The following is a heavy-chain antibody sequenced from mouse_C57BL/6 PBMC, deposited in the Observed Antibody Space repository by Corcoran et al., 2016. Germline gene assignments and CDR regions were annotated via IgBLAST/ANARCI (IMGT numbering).Heavy chain of an antibody. CDR3: ARGGEAMDY. CDR1: GYTFTDYY. J-gene: IGHJ4*01. CDR2: INPYNGGT. Sequence: VQLQQSGAELMKPGASVKMSCKASGYTFTDYYMNWVKQSHGKSLEWIGVINPYNGGTSYNQKFKGKATLTVDKSSSTAYMELNSLTSEDSAVYYCARGGEAMDYWGQGTSVTVSS. V-gene: IGHV1-19*01.